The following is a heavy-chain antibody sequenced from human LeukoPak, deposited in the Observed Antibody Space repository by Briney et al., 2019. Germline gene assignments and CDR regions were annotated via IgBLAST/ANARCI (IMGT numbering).Heavy chain of an antibody. CDR3: ARDRRPGYLGSGYYAMDV. Sequence: GGSLRLSCAASGFTFSSYSMNWVRQAPGKGLEWVSYISSSGSTMYYTDSVRGRFTISRDNAKNSLFLQMNSLRDEDTAVYYCARDRRPGYLGSGYYAMDVWGQGTTVTVSS. J-gene: IGHJ6*02. CDR2: ISSSGSTM. V-gene: IGHV3-48*02. CDR1: GFTFSSYS. D-gene: IGHD3-10*01.